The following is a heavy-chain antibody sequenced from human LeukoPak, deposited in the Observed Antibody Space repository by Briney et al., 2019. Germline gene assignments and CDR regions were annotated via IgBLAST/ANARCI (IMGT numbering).Heavy chain of an antibody. D-gene: IGHD1-26*01. V-gene: IGHV5-10-1*01. J-gene: IGHJ6*02. Sequence: GESLKISCKGSGYGFTSYWISWVRQMPGKGLEWMGRIDPSDSYTNYSPSFQGHVTISADKSISTAYLQWSSLKASDTAMYYCARVGAYDYGMDVWGQGTTVTVSS. CDR3: ARVGAYDYGMDV. CDR2: IDPSDSYT. CDR1: GYGFTSYW.